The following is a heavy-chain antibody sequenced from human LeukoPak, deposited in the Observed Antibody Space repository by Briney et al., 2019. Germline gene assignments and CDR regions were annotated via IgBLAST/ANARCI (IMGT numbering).Heavy chain of an antibody. D-gene: IGHD3-22*01. CDR1: GFTFDDYG. V-gene: IGHV3-20*04. CDR2: INWNGGST. CDR3: ARVSDTYYYDSSGYYREKVANDY. J-gene: IGHJ4*02. Sequence: RSGGSLRLSCAASGFTFDDYGMSWVRQAPGKGLEWVSGINWNGGSTGYADSVKGRFTISRDNAKNSLYLQMNSLRAEDTALYYCARVSDTYYYDSSGYYREKVANDYWGQGTLVTVSS.